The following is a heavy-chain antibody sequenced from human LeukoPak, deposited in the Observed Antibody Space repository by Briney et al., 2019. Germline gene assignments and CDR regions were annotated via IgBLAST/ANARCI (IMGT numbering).Heavy chain of an antibody. Sequence: SETLSLTCTVSGGSISSSSYYWGWIRQPPGKGLEWIGSIYYSGSTYYNPSLKSRVTISVDTSKNQFSLKLSSVTAADTAVYYCARESRYYYDSSGPDDAFDIWGQGTMVTVSS. CDR1: GGSISSSSYY. D-gene: IGHD3-22*01. CDR3: ARESRYYYDSSGPDDAFDI. J-gene: IGHJ3*02. V-gene: IGHV4-39*02. CDR2: IYYSGST.